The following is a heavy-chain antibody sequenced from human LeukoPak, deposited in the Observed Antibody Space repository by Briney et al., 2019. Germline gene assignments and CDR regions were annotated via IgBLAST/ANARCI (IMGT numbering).Heavy chain of an antibody. D-gene: IGHD3-3*01. V-gene: IGHV4-34*09. CDR2: TNHSGST. Sequence: SETLSLTCAVYGGSFSGYYWSWIRQPPGKGLEWIGETNHSGSTNYNPSLKSRVTISVDTSKNQFSLKLSSVTAADTAVYYCARSMDYDFWSGYFYYWGQGTLVTVSS. CDR1: GGSFSGYY. J-gene: IGHJ4*02. CDR3: ARSMDYDFWSGYFYY.